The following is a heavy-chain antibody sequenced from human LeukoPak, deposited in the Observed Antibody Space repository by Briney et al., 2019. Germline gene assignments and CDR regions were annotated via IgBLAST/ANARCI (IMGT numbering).Heavy chain of an antibody. CDR1: GGTFSSYA. V-gene: IGHV1-69*13. CDR2: IIPISGTA. Sequence: GASVKVSCKASGGTFSSYAISWVRQAPGQGLEWMGGIIPISGTANYAQKFQGRVTITADESTSTAYMELSSLRSEDTAVYYCARVGYGGNSGAFDIWGQGTMVTVSS. CDR3: ARVGYGGNSGAFDI. D-gene: IGHD4-23*01. J-gene: IGHJ3*02.